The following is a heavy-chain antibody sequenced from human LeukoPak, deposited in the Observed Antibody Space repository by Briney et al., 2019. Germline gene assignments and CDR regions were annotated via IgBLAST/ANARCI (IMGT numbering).Heavy chain of an antibody. D-gene: IGHD3-22*01. CDR3: ARDYDSSGYYRTDEYYFDY. CDR1: GGSFSGYY. V-gene: IGHV4-34*01. J-gene: IGHJ4*02. Sequence: SETLSLTCAVYGGSFSGYYWSWIRQPPGKGLEWIGEINHSGSTNYNPSLKSRVTMSVDTSKNQFSLKVSSVTAADTAVYYCARDYDSSGYYRTDEYYFDYWGQGTLVTVSS. CDR2: INHSGST.